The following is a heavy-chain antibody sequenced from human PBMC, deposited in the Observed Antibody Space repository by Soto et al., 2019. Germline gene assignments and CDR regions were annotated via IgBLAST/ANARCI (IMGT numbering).Heavy chain of an antibody. J-gene: IGHJ4*02. Sequence: QAGGSLRLSCAASGFTFSSYAMSWVRQAPGKGLEWVSAISGSGGSTYYADSVKGRFTISRDNSKNTLYLQMNSLRAEDTAVYYCAKAITFGGVIVPVSIDYWGQGTLVTVSS. CDR3: AKAITFGGVIVPVSIDY. CDR2: ISGSGGST. D-gene: IGHD3-16*02. CDR1: GFTFSSYA. V-gene: IGHV3-23*01.